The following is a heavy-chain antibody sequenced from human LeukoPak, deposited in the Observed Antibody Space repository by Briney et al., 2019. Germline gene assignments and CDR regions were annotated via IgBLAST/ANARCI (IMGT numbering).Heavy chain of an antibody. J-gene: IGHJ5*02. V-gene: IGHV3-30*04. CDR2: ISYDGTDK. CDR3: ARDWTGNYGSGSYIPPFDP. CDR1: GFTFSNYA. D-gene: IGHD3-10*01. Sequence: GGSLRLSCAAPGFTFSNYAMHWVRQAPGKGLEWVAVISYDGTDKYYADSVKGRFTISRDNSKDTLYLQMNSLRAEDTAVYYCARDWTGNYGSGSYIPPFDPWGQGTLVTVSS.